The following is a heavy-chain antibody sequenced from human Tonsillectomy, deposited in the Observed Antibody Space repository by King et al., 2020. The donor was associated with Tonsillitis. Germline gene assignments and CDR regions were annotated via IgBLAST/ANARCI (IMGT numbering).Heavy chain of an antibody. CDR2: MQSSGGS. D-gene: IGHD6-13*01. J-gene: IGHJ4*02. CDR3: AREEVKGSWLFDL. Sequence: VQLQESGPGLVRPSETLSLNCTVSGASISSFPCSWIRQPAGKGLEWIGRMQSSGGSNYSPTLKGRVSMSVDTSKNQFSLRLTSVTAADTAMYYCAREEVKGSWLFDLWGQGTLVTVSS. CDR1: GASISSFP. V-gene: IGHV4-4*07.